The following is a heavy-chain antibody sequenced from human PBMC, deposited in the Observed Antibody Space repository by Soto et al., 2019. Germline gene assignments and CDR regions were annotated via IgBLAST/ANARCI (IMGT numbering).Heavy chain of an antibody. D-gene: IGHD6-19*01. Sequence: SETLSLTCTVSGGSIRSGDNYWSWIRQPPGKGLEWIGYMYYSGSTYYNPSLRNRVTISVDTSKNQFSLKLSSVTAADTAVYYCARDRSSGWYLEGDYYYGMDVWGQGTTVTVSS. CDR3: ARDRSSGWYLEGDYYYGMDV. CDR2: MYYSGST. CDR1: GGSIRSGDNY. V-gene: IGHV4-30-4*01. J-gene: IGHJ6*02.